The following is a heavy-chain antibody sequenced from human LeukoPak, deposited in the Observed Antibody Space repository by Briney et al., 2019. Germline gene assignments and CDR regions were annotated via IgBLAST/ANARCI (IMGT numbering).Heavy chain of an antibody. CDR2: ISNDGGNK. CDR3: ATHTDYGDYVNAFYI. J-gene: IGHJ3*02. V-gene: IGHV3-30*03. D-gene: IGHD4-17*01. Sequence: PGGSLRLSCAASGFIFSTYGIHWVRQAPGKGLEWVAVISNDGGNKYYADSVKGRFTISRDNSKNTLYLQMNSLRAEDTAVYYCATHTDYGDYVNAFYIWGQGTMVTVSS. CDR1: GFIFSTYG.